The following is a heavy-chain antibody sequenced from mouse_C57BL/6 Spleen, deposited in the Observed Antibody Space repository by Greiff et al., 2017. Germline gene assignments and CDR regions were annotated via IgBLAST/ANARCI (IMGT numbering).Heavy chain of an antibody. Sequence: VQLQQPGTELVKPGASVKLSCKASGYTFTSYWMHWVKRRPGQGLEWIGNINPSNGGTNYNEKFKSKATLTVDKSSSTAYMQLSSLTSEDSAVYYCARTPYYYGSSYGYFDVWGTGTTVTVSS. CDR1: GYTFTSYW. CDR3: ARTPYYYGSSYGYFDV. J-gene: IGHJ1*03. D-gene: IGHD1-1*01. V-gene: IGHV1-53*01. CDR2: INPSNGGT.